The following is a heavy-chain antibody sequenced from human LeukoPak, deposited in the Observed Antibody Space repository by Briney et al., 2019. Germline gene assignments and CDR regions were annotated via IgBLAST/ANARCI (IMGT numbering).Heavy chain of an antibody. CDR3: ARDRTTPYSSGWLDY. CDR2: ISTSGST. V-gene: IGHV4-61*02. Sequence: SETLSLTCTVSGGSVSRSSYSWTWIRQSAEKGLEWIGRISTSGSTTYNPSLESRVTISLETSKNQFSLRLSSVTAADTAVYYCARDRTTPYSSGWLDYWGQGSLVTVSS. D-gene: IGHD6-19*01. CDR1: GGSVSRSSYS. J-gene: IGHJ4*02.